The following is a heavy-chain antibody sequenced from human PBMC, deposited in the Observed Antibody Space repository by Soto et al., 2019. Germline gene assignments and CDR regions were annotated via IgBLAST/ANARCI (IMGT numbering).Heavy chain of an antibody. J-gene: IGHJ4*02. D-gene: IGHD5-12*01. CDR1: GFTFSSYA. V-gene: IGHV3-23*01. Sequence: GGSLRLSCVASGFTFSSYAMSWVRQAPGKGLEWVSTITGSGGSTYYADSVKGRFTISRDNSKDTLYFQMNSLRAEDTAVYYCAKVDAPTIRIGFDCWGQGTLVTVSS. CDR2: ITGSGGST. CDR3: AKVDAPTIRIGFDC.